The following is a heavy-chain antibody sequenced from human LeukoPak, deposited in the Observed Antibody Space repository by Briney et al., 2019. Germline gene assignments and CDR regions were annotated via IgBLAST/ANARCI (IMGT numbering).Heavy chain of an antibody. CDR3: ARLRTTGTFDY. V-gene: IGHV3-48*04. Sequence: GGSLRLSCAGSRFTFSAYSMNWVRQAPGKGLEWVSAISDSGGSTYYADSVRGRFTISRDNAKNSLYLQMNSLRAEDTALYYCARLRTTGTFDYWGQGTLVTVSS. CDR1: RFTFSAYS. D-gene: IGHD1-1*01. CDR2: ISDSGGST. J-gene: IGHJ4*02.